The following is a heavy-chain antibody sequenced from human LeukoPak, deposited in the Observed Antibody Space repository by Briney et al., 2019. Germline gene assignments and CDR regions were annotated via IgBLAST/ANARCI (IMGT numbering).Heavy chain of an antibody. CDR1: GGSISSGGYY. Sequence: SQTLSLTCTVSGGSISSGGYYWSWIRQHPGKGLEWIGYIYYSGSTYYNPSLKSRVTISVDTSKNQFSLKLSSVTAADTAVYYCARALSRDYYDSSGYDYWGQETLVTVSS. CDR2: IYYSGST. D-gene: IGHD3-22*01. CDR3: ARALSRDYYDSSGYDY. V-gene: IGHV4-31*03. J-gene: IGHJ4*02.